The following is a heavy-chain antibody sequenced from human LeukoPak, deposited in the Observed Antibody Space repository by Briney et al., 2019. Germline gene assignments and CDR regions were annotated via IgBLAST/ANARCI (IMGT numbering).Heavy chain of an antibody. V-gene: IGHV1-69*04. CDR1: GGTFSSYA. D-gene: IGHD6-13*01. CDR2: IIPIRGIA. Sequence: GASVKVSCKASGGTFSSYAISWVRQAPGQGLEWMGRIIPIRGIANYAQKFQGRVTITADKSTSTAYMELSSLRSEDTAVYYCAGGGGSSFTFDYWGQGTLVTVSA. J-gene: IGHJ4*02. CDR3: AGGGGSSFTFDY.